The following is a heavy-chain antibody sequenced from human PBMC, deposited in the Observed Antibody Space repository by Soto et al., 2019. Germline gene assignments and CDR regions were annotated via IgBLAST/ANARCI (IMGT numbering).Heavy chain of an antibody. V-gene: IGHV3-23*01. Sequence: GGSLRLSCVASGFSFSSYAMSWVRQAPGKGLEWVSAISGRSTSTDYADSVKGRFTISRDNSKKTLYLEMSSQRAEDTATYYCVRDSSYYDSSGFQVPFEYWGQGTLVTVSS. D-gene: IGHD3-22*01. CDR2: ISGRSTST. CDR1: GFSFSSYA. J-gene: IGHJ4*02. CDR3: VRDSSYYDSSGFQVPFEY.